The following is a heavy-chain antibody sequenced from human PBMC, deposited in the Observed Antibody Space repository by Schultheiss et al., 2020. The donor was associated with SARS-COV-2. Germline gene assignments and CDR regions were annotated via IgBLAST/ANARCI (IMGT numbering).Heavy chain of an antibody. J-gene: IGHJ4*02. D-gene: IGHD3-22*01. CDR3: ARGCYDRSGYYRLYYFDY. Sequence: SETLSLTCTVSGGSISSGGYYWGWIRQPPGKGLEWIGSIYTSGSTKYNPSLKSRVTISVDTSKNQFSLKLSSVTAADTAVYYCARGCYDRSGYYRLYYFDYWGQGTLVTVSS. CDR2: IYTSGST. V-gene: IGHV4-39*07. CDR1: GGSISSGGYY.